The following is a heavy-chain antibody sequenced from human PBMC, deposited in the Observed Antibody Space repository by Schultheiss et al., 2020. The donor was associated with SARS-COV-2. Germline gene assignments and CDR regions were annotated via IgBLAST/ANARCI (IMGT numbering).Heavy chain of an antibody. J-gene: IGHJ2*01. CDR3: AKPSTGTYWYFDL. D-gene: IGHD7-27*01. CDR1: GYSFTGYY. CDR2: INPNSGGT. Sequence: GESLKISCKGSGYSFTGYYMHWVRQAPGQGLEWMGWINPNSGGTNYAQKFQGRVTMTRDTSISTAYMELSRLRSDDTAVYYCAKPSTGTYWYFDLWGRGTLVTVSS. V-gene: IGHV1-2*02.